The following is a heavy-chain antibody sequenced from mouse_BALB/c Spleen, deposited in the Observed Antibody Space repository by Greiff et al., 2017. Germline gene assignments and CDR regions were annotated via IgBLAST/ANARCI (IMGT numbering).Heavy chain of an antibody. CDR2: ISNGGGST. Sequence: DVKLVESGGGLVQPGGSLKLSCAASGFTFSSYTMSWVRQTPEKRLEWVAYISNGGGSTYYPDTVKGRFTISRDNAKNTLYLQMSSLKSEDTAMYYCARQGGTAAWFAYWGQGTLVTVSA. D-gene: IGHD1-1*02. J-gene: IGHJ3*01. CDR3: ARQGGTAAWFAY. CDR1: GFTFSSYT. V-gene: IGHV5-12-2*01.